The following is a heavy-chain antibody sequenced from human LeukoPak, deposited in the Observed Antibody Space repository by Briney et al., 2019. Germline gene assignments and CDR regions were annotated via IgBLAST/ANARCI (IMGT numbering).Heavy chain of an antibody. J-gene: IGHJ6*03. V-gene: IGHV3-43*01. D-gene: IGHD6-13*01. Sequence: GGSLRLSCAASGFTFDDYTMHWVRQAPGKGLEWVSLITWDGGSTYYADSVKGRFSISRDNSKNSLYLQMSSLRTEDTALYYCAKQAAGLLNYYMDVWGKGTTVTVSS. CDR3: AKQAAGLLNYYMDV. CDR2: ITWDGGST. CDR1: GFTFDDYT.